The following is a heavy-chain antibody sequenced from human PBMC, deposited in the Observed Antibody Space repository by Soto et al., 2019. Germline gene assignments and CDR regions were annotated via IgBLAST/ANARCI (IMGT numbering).Heavy chain of an antibody. CDR2: ISSSSSTI. CDR3: ARDFTYYYASPESFDF. CDR1: GFTFSSYS. D-gene: IGHD3-10*01. V-gene: IGHV3-48*01. J-gene: IGHJ4*02. Sequence: GGSLRLSCAASGFTFSSYSMNWVRQAPGKGLEWVSYISSSSSTIYYADSVKGRFTISRDNGKNSLYLQLNSLRVEDTAVYYCARDFTYYYASPESFDFWGQGTLVTVSS.